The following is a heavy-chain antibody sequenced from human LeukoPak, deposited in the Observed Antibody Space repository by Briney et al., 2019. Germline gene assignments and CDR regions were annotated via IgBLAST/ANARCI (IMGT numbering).Heavy chain of an antibody. V-gene: IGHV3-33*01. CDR1: GFTFSSYG. Sequence: GGSLRLSCAASGFTFSSYGMRWVRQAPGKGLEWVAVIWYDGSNKYYADSVKGRFTISRDNSKNTLYLQMNSLRAEDTAVYYCAREYYYDSSGYYEGGSFDYWGQGTLVTVSS. D-gene: IGHD3-22*01. CDR2: IWYDGSNK. J-gene: IGHJ4*02. CDR3: AREYYYDSSGYYEGGSFDY.